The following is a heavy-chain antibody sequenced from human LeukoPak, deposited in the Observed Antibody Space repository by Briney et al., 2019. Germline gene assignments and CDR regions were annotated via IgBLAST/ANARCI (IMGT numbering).Heavy chain of an antibody. D-gene: IGHD4-23*01. J-gene: IGHJ4*02. Sequence: NPSETLSLTCTVSGGSISSYYWSWIRQPPGKGLEWIGYIYHSGNTNYNPSLKSRVTMSVDTSKNQFSLKLSSVTAADTAIYYCTRRWGDYWGQGTLVTVSS. CDR3: TRRWGDY. CDR1: GGSISSYY. V-gene: IGHV4-59*01. CDR2: IYHSGNT.